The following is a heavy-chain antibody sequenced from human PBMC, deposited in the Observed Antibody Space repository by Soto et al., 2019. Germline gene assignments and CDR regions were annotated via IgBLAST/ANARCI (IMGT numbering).Heavy chain of an antibody. CDR2: IYYSGST. CDR1: GGSISSSSYY. CDR3: ARHVRATHSSGLPDY. J-gene: IGHJ4*02. V-gene: IGHV4-39*01. D-gene: IGHD6-19*01. Sequence: SETLSLTCTVSGGSISSSSYYWGWIRQPPGKGLEWIGSIYYSGSTYYNPSLKSRVTISVDTSKNQFSMKLSSVTAADTAVYYCARHVRATHSSGLPDYWGQGNLLSLSS.